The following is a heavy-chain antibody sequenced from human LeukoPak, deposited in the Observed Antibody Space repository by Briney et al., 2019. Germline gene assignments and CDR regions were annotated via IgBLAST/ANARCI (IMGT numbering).Heavy chain of an antibody. D-gene: IGHD3-22*01. J-gene: IGHJ4*02. CDR1: GFTFSSYA. CDR2: ISGSGGST. V-gene: IGHV3-23*01. CDR3: AKDPRYYYDSSGYYFDY. Sequence: GGSLRLSCAASGFTFSSYAMSWVRQAPGKGLEWVSAISGSGGSTYHADSVKGRFTISRDNSKNTLYLQMNSLRAEDTAVYYCAKDPRYYYDSSGYYFDYWGQGTLVTVSS.